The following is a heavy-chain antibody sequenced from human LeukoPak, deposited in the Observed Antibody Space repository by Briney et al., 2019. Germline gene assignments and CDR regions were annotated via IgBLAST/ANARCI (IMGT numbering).Heavy chain of an antibody. D-gene: IGHD3-10*01. CDR2: IWYDGNNK. Sequence: PGGSLRLSCAASGFTFSTYGMQWVRQAPGKGPEWVALIWYDGNNKYYADSVKGRFTISRDNSKNTLYLQMNSLRAEDTAVYYCATDQMYYYGSRSYSPFNHWGQGTLVTVSS. J-gene: IGHJ4*02. V-gene: IGHV3-33*01. CDR3: ATDQMYYYGSRSYSPFNH. CDR1: GFTFSTYG.